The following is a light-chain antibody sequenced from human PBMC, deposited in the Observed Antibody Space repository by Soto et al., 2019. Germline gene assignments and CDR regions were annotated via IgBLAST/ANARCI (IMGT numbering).Light chain of an antibody. J-gene: IGKJ3*01. Sequence: DIQMTQSPSSLSASVGDRVTMTCRASQDIRNYVAWYQQKPGEVPKLLIYAASTLPSGVPARFSGGGFGTDFTLTISSLRHEDVATYCCQRYHSAILTFGPGTKVDLK. CDR3: QRYHSAILT. CDR1: QDIRNY. V-gene: IGKV1-27*01. CDR2: AAS.